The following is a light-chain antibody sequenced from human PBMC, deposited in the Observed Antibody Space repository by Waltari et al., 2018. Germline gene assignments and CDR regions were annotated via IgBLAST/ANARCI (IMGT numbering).Light chain of an antibody. CDR3: RQATLWPVT. CDR1: QRLVHSDGNTS. Sequence: DVVLTQSPLSLPVPLGQPASISCRSSQRLVHSDGNTSLNLFQQRPAQSPRRLISKVFTGDSGVPDRFSCRGSGTDCTLRISGVEAEDVGVYYCRQATLWPVTLGQVTKVEI. CDR2: KVF. J-gene: IGKJ1*01. V-gene: IGKV2-30*02.